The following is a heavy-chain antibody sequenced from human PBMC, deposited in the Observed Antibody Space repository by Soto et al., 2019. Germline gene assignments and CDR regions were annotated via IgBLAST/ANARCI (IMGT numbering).Heavy chain of an antibody. V-gene: IGHV1-3*01. CDR1: GYTFTSYA. Sequence: ASVKVSCKASGYTFTSYAMHWVRQAPGQRLEWMGWINAGNGNTKYSQKFQGRVTITRDTSASTAYMGLSSLSSADTAVYYCARPSHPRYIVVVPAAYYFDYWGQGTLVTVAS. CDR3: ARPSHPRYIVVVPAAYYFDY. D-gene: IGHD2-2*01. CDR2: INAGNGNT. J-gene: IGHJ4*02.